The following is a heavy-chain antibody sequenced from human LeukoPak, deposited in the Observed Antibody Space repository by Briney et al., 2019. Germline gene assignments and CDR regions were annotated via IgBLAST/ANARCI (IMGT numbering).Heavy chain of an antibody. J-gene: IGHJ4*02. CDR3: ARERRYCGGNCYPYYFDY. Sequence: SVKVSCKASGGTFSSYAISWVRQAPGQGLEWMGGIIPIFGTANYAQKFQGRVTITADGSTGTAYMELSSLRSEDTAVYYCARERRYCGGNCYPYYFDYWGQGTLVTVSS. CDR1: GGTFSSYA. V-gene: IGHV1-69*13. CDR2: IIPIFGTA. D-gene: IGHD2-21*01.